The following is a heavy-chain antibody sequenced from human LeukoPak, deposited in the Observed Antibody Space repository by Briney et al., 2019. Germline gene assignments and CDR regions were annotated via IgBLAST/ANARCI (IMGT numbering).Heavy chain of an antibody. D-gene: IGHD3-16*02. CDR3: ARGYSYDYVWGSYRYWVYFDY. V-gene: IGHV4-34*01. CDR1: GGSFGGYY. CDR2: INHSGST. J-gene: IGHJ4*02. Sequence: PSETLSLTCAVYGGSFGGYYWSWIRQPPGKGLEWIGEINHSGSTNYNPSLKSRVTISVDTSKNQFSLKLSSVTAADTAVYYCARGYSYDYVWGSYRYWVYFDYWGQGTLVTVSS.